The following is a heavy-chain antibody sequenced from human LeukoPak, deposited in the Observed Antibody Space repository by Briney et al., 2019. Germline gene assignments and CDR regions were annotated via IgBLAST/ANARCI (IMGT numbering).Heavy chain of an antibody. D-gene: IGHD6-13*01. CDR2: IYTSGST. CDR1: GGSISSYY. J-gene: IGHJ6*02. Sequence: SETLSLTCTVSGGSISSYYWSWIRQPAGKGLEWIGRIYTSGSTNYNPSLKSRVTMSVDTSKNQFSLKLSSVTAADTAVYYCAREYSSSRSRRPYYYYGMDVWGQGTTVTVSS. CDR3: AREYSSSRSRRPYYYYGMDV. V-gene: IGHV4-4*07.